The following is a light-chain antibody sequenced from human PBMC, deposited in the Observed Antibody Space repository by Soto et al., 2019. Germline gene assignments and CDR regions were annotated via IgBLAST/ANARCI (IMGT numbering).Light chain of an antibody. Sequence: DIQMTQSPSTLSASVGDRVTITCRASQSISSWLAWYQQKPGKAPKLLIYKASSLESGVPSRFSGSGSGTEFTLTISSLQPDDFATYYCQHYNSYSEPFGQGTKVDIK. CDR3: QHYNSYSEP. CDR2: KAS. V-gene: IGKV1-5*03. J-gene: IGKJ1*01. CDR1: QSISSW.